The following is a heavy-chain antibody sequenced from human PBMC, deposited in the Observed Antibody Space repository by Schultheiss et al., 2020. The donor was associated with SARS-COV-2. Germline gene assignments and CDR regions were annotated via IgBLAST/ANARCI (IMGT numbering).Heavy chain of an antibody. CDR1: GFTFSSYA. CDR3: AKTRVATSRGGWFDP. Sequence: GGSLRLSCAASGFTFSSYAMSWVRQAPGKGLEWVSAISGSGGSTYYADSVKGRFTISRDNSKNTLYLQMNSLRAEDTALYYCAKTRVATSRGGWFDPWGQGTLVTVSS. D-gene: IGHD5-12*01. V-gene: IGHV3-23*01. CDR2: ISGSGGST. J-gene: IGHJ5*02.